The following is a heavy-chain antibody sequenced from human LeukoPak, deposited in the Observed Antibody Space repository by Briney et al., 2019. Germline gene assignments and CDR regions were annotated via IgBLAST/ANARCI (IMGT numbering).Heavy chain of an antibody. D-gene: IGHD1-7*01. V-gene: IGHV1-2*02. CDR2: INPNSGGT. CDR3: ARSGGKLELRVYYYYYYMDV. CDR1: GYTFTGYY. J-gene: IGHJ6*03. Sequence: GASVKVSCRASGYTFTGYYMHWVRQAPGQGLEWMGWINPNSGGTNYAQKFQGRVTMTRDTSISTAYMELSRLRSDDTAVYYCARSGGKLELRVYYYYYYMDVWGKGTTVTVSS.